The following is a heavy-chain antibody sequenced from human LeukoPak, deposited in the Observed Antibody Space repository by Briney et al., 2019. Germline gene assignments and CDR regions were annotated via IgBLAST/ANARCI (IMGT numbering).Heavy chain of an antibody. Sequence: SETLSLTCTVSGGSISSSSYYWGWIRQPPGKGLEWIGSIYYSGSTYYNPSLKSRVTISVDTSKNQFSLKLSSVTAADTAVYYCARSGRSDYDILTGYRSPFDPWGQGTLVTVSS. D-gene: IGHD3-9*01. CDR2: IYYSGST. J-gene: IGHJ5*02. CDR3: ARSGRSDYDILTGYRSPFDP. CDR1: GGSISSSSYY. V-gene: IGHV4-39*01.